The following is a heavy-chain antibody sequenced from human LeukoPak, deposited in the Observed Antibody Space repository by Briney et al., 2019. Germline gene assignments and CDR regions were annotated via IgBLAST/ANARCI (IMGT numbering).Heavy chain of an antibody. J-gene: IGHJ4*02. D-gene: IGHD5-24*01. V-gene: IGHV3-23*01. CDR3: AKDDAHLQYAD. Sequence: GGSLRLSCAASGFTFSHHGMNWVRQAPGKGLEWVSGVGPSGARTYYADSVKGRFTVSRDNSKNMVFLQMNSLRAEDTAIYYCAKDDAHLQYADWGQGTLVTVSS. CDR1: GFTFSHHG. CDR2: VGPSGART.